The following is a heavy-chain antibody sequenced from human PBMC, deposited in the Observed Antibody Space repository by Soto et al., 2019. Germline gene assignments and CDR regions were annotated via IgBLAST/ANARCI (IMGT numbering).Heavy chain of an antibody. Sequence: GSLRLSCAASGFTFSSYAMSWVRQAPGKGLEWVARSRNKANSYTTEYAAPVKGRVTISRDDSKNSLYLQMNSLKTEDTAVYYCARGIAVAPGAFDIWGQGTMVTVSS. CDR2: SRNKANSYTT. CDR3: ARGIAVAPGAFDI. J-gene: IGHJ3*02. V-gene: IGHV3-72*01. D-gene: IGHD6-19*01. CDR1: GFTFSSYA.